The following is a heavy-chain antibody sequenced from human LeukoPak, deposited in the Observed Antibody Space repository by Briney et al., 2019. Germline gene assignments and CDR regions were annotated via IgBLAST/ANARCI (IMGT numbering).Heavy chain of an antibody. CDR1: GGSISSYY. CDR2: IYYSGST. D-gene: IGHD2-2*01. CDR3: ARGDIVVVPAAPWSYYYGMDV. V-gene: IGHV4-59*01. Sequence: SETLSLTCTVSGGSISSYYWSWIRQPPGKGLEWIGYIYYSGSTNYNPSLKSRVTISVDTSKNQFSLTLSSVTAADTAVYYCARGDIVVVPAAPWSYYYGMDVWGQGTTVTVSS. J-gene: IGHJ6*02.